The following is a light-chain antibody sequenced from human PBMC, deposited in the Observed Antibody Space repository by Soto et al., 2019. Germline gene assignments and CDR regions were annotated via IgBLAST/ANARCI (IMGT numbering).Light chain of an antibody. CDR1: QSISSW. CDR2: KAS. J-gene: IGKJ3*01. Sequence: DIQMTQSPSTLSASVGDRVTITCRASQSISSWLAWYQQKPGKAPKLLIYKASTVESGVQSRFSGSGSGTEFTLTISSLQSDDFATYYCQQSFTFGPGTKVDIK. V-gene: IGKV1-5*03. CDR3: QQSFT.